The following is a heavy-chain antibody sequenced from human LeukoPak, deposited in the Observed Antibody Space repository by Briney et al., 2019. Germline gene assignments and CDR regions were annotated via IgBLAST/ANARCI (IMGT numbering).Heavy chain of an antibody. V-gene: IGHV4-59*01. D-gene: IGHD3-3*01. J-gene: IGHJ4*02. CDR1: GGSISSYY. CDR3: ARVRNWSGYNALDC. Sequence: SETLSLTCTVSGGSISSYYWSWIRQPPGEGLEWIGYIYYSGSTNYNPSLKSRVTISVDTSKNQFSLKLTSVTAADTAVYYCARVRNWSGYNALDCWGQGTLVTVSS. CDR2: IYYSGST.